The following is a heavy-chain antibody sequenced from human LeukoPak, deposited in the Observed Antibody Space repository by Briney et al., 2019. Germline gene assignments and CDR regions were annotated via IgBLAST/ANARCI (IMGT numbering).Heavy chain of an antibody. CDR1: EFTFSSYW. CDR2: IKQDGSEK. Sequence: GGSLRLSCAASEFTFSSYWMSWVRQAPGKGLEWVADIKQDGSEKYYVDSVKGRFTISRDNAKNSLYLQMNSLGADDTAVYYCATYSILNAREFRYWGQGTLVTVTS. CDR3: ATYSILNAREFRY. D-gene: IGHD4-11*01. J-gene: IGHJ1*01. V-gene: IGHV3-7*01.